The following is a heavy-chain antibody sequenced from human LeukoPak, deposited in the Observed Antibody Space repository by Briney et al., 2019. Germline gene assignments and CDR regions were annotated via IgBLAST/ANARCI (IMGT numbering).Heavy chain of an antibody. CDR2: ISTSSCTI. J-gene: IGHJ6*03. Sequence: GGSLRLSCAVSGFTFSHYTTTWVRQSPRKGLEWVSYISTSSCTIDYADSVKGRFTIYSENTKIALYLQTYSLRAEATAVYYCAKVPAVYTLGYGYYYYCMDVWGKGTTVTVSS. CDR3: AKVPAVYTLGYGYYYYCMDV. D-gene: IGHD5-18*01. CDR1: GFTFSHYT. V-gene: IGHV3-48*04.